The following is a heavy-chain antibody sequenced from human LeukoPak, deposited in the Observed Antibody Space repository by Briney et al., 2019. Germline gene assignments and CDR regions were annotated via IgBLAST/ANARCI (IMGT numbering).Heavy chain of an antibody. CDR2: ISRSGSTK. Sequence: GGSLRLSCAPSGFNFSDYEMNWLRQAPGKGLEWLSYISRSGSTKYYADSLKGRFTISRDNAKNSLYLQMNSLRAEDTAVYYCASGRISADYGIDYWGQGTLVTVSS. J-gene: IGHJ4*02. CDR1: GFNFSDYE. V-gene: IGHV3-48*03. D-gene: IGHD4-17*01. CDR3: ASGRISADYGIDY.